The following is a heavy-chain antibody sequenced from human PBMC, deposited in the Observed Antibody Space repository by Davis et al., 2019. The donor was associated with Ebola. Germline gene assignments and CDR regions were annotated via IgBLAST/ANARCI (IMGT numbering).Heavy chain of an antibody. CDR3: ARAQLRATTFVRTGGLDV. Sequence: GESLKISCAASGVSVSDNYMNWVRQAPGKGLEWVSIIYSGGSSYYADSVKGRFTISRVNSKNTLYLQMNSLTVEDTAVYYCARAQLRATTFVRTGGLDVWGQGTTVTVSS. J-gene: IGHJ6*02. V-gene: IGHV3-53*01. CDR2: IYSGGSS. CDR1: GVSVSDNY. D-gene: IGHD1-26*01.